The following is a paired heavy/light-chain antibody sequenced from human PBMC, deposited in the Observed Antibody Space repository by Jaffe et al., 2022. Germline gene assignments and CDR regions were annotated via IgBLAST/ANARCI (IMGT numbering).Light chain of an antibody. J-gene: IGKJ4*01. Sequence: AIQLTQSPSSLSASVGDRVTITCRASQGISSALAWYQQTPGKAPKLLIYDASSLESGVPSRFSGSGSGTDFTLTISSLQPEDFATYYCQQFNSYPLTFGGGTKVEIK. CDR1: QGISSA. CDR2: DAS. V-gene: IGKV1-13*02. CDR3: QQFNSYPLT.
Heavy chain of an antibody. J-gene: IGHJ4*02. Sequence: EVQLLESGGGLVQPGGSLRLSCAASGFTFSSYAMSWVRQAPGKGLEWVSAISGGGGNTYYADSVKGRFTVSRDNSKNTLYLQMNSLSAEDTAVYYCAKVTRYSSGWYWGQGTLVTVSS. CDR1: GFTFSSYA. V-gene: IGHV3-23*01. D-gene: IGHD6-19*01. CDR2: ISGGGGNT. CDR3: AKVTRYSSGWY.